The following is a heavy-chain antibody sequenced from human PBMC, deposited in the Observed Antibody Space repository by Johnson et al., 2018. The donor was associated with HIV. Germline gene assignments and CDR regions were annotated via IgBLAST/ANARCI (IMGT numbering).Heavy chain of an antibody. J-gene: IGHJ3*02. CDR3: ARGMARIALDI. CDR1: GFTFSSYA. CDR2: ISYDGSNK. Sequence: QVQLVESGGGVVQPGRSLRLSCAASGFTFSSYAMHWVRQAPGQGLEWVAVISYDGSNKYYADSVKGRFPISRDNSKNTLYLQMNSLRAEDTAVYYCARGMARIALDIWGQGTMVTVSS. D-gene: IGHD5-24*01. V-gene: IGHV3-30*04.